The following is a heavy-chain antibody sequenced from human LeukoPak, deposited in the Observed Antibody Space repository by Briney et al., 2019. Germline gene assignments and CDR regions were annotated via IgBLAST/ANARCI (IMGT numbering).Heavy chain of an antibody. J-gene: IGHJ4*02. CDR1: GGTFSSYA. D-gene: IGHD1-26*01. CDR2: IIPIFGTA. Sequence: SVKVSCKASGGTFSSYAISWVRQAPGQGLEWMGGIIPIFGTANYAQKFQGRVTMTRDTSISTAYMELSRLRSDDTAVYYCARDQGDSEDYWGQGTLVTVSS. CDR3: ARDQGDSEDY. V-gene: IGHV1-69*05.